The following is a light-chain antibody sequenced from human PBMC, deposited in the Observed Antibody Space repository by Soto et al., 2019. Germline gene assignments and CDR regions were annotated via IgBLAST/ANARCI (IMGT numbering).Light chain of an antibody. CDR3: SSYTSSNTLV. V-gene: IGLV2-14*03. J-gene: IGLJ3*02. Sequence: QSALTQPASVSGSPGQSITISCTGTSNDVSWYQQQPGKAPKLMIYDDTNRPSGVSTRFSGSKSGNTASLTISGLQAEEEADYYCSSYTSSNTLVFGGGTKVTVL. CDR2: DDT. CDR1: SNDV.